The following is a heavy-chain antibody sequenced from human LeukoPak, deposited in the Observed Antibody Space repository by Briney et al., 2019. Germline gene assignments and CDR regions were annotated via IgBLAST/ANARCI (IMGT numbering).Heavy chain of an antibody. V-gene: IGHV4-4*09. Sequence: SETLSLTCAVSGVSISGHYWTWIRQPPGKGLEWIGYIYTDGSTNYNPSLQTRLYMSLDTSKNKFSLELNSVSAADTPMLYCVGCRRDSTYFFDYWGQGTQVTVSS. D-gene: IGHD4-11*01. J-gene: IGHJ4*02. CDR1: GVSISGHY. CDR3: VGCRRDSTYFFDY. CDR2: IYTDGST.